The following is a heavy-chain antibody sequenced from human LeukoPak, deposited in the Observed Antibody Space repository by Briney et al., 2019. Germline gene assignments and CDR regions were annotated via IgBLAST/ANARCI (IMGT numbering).Heavy chain of an antibody. D-gene: IGHD3-3*01. Sequence: SETLSLTCAVYGGPFSGYYWSWIRQPPGKGLEWIGEINHSGSTNYNPSLKSRVTISVDTSKNQFSLKLSSVTAADTAVYYCARGYGDFWSGSYGDWGQGTLVTVSS. J-gene: IGHJ4*02. CDR2: INHSGST. CDR1: GGPFSGYY. CDR3: ARGYGDFWSGSYGD. V-gene: IGHV4-34*01.